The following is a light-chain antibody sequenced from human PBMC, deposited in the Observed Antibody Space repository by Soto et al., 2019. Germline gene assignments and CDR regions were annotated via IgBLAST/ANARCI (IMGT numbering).Light chain of an antibody. V-gene: IGLV2-23*02. CDR1: SSDVGSYNL. J-gene: IGLJ1*01. CDR3: CSYVGATTYV. CDR2: DVT. Sequence: QSALTHPASGSGSPGQSITISCTGTSSDVGSYNLVSWYQQHPGKAPKLMIYDVTKRPSGLSNRFSGSRSGNTASLTISGLQADDEAEYYCCSYVGATTYVFGRGTKVTVL.